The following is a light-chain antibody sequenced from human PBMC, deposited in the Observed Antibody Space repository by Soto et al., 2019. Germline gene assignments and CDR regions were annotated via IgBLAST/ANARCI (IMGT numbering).Light chain of an antibody. CDR2: EAF. V-gene: IGLV2-23*01. CDR3: CSYAGSTTWV. Sequence: QSALTQPASVSGSPGQSITISCTRTSSDIGSDKLVSWYQQHPGRAPKIIIYEAFKRPSGVSNRFSGSRSGNTASLTISGLRGEDEADYYCCSYAGSTTWVFGGGTKVTVL. J-gene: IGLJ3*02. CDR1: SSDIGSDKL.